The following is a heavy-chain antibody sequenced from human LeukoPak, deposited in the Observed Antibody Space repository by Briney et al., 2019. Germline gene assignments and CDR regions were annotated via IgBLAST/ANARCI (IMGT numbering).Heavy chain of an antibody. CDR3: ARDRAYYDSSGYYYWDAFDI. V-gene: IGHV1-2*02. CDR1: GYTFTGYY. Sequence: GASVKVSCKASGYTFTGYYMHWVRQAPGQGLEWMGWINPNSGGTNYAQKFQGRVTMTRDTSISTAYMELSRLRSDDTAVYYCARDRAYYDSSGYYYWDAFDIWGQGTMVTVSS. J-gene: IGHJ3*02. CDR2: INPNSGGT. D-gene: IGHD3-22*01.